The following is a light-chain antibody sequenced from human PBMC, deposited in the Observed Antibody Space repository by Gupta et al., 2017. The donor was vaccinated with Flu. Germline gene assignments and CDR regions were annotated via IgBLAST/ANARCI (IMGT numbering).Light chain of an antibody. CDR1: SSDVGAGYD. Sequence: GAPGQRVTISCTGSSSDVGAGYDVHWYQQFPGAAPRLLIYGNTNRPSGVPDRFSGSKSGTSASLAITGLQVEDEADYYCQTYANTLRLYVFG. V-gene: IGLV1-40*01. CDR2: GNT. J-gene: IGLJ1*01. CDR3: QTYANTLRLYV.